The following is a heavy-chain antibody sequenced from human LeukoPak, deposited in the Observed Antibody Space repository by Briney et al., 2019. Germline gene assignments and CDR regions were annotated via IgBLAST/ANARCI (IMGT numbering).Heavy chain of an antibody. CDR2: ISSSSSYI. V-gene: IGHV3-21*01. CDR3: ARVGYGDLYYFDY. J-gene: IGHJ4*02. CDR1: GFTFSSYS. Sequence: PGGSLRLSYAASGFTFSSYSMNWVRQAPGKWLEWVSSISSSSSYIYHADSVKGRFTISRDNAKNSLYLQMNSLRAEDTAVYYCARVGYGDLYYFDYWGQGTLVTVSS. D-gene: IGHD4-17*01.